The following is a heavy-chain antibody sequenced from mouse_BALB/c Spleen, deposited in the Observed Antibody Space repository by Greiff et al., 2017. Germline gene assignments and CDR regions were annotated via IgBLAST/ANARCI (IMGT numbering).Heavy chain of an antibody. J-gene: IGHJ3*01. V-gene: IGHV5-6-3*01. Sequence: LVVESGGGLVQPGGSLKLSCAASGFTFSSYGMSWVRQTPDKRLELVATINSNGGSTYYPDSVKGRFTISRDNAKNTLYLQMSSLKSEDTAMYYCARDRGGTFAYWGQGTLVTVSA. CDR1: GFTFSSYG. CDR3: ARDRGGTFAY. D-gene: IGHD2-14*01. CDR2: INSNGGST.